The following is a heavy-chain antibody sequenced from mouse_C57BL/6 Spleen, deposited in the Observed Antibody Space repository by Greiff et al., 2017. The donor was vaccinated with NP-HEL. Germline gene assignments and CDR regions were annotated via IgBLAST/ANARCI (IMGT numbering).Heavy chain of an antibody. D-gene: IGHD1-1*01. CDR2: IYPGSGNT. J-gene: IGHJ1*03. CDR3: ARNYYGSSYEWYFDV. V-gene: IGHV1-84*01. CDR1: GYTFTDYY. Sequence: QVQLKESGPELVKPGASVKISCKASGYTFTDYYINWVKQRPGQGLEWIGWIYPGSGNTKYNEKFKGKATLTVDTSSSTAYMQLSSLTSEDSAVYFCARNYYGSSYEWYFDVWGTGTTVTVSS.